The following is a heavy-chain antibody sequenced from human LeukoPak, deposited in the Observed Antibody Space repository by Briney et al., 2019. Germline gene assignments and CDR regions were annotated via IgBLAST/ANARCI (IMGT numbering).Heavy chain of an antibody. CDR1: GYTFTSYG. J-gene: IGHJ4*02. V-gene: IGHV1-18*01. Sequence: ASVKVSCKASGYTFTSYGISWVRQAPGQGLEWMGWISAYNDTNYAQKLQGRVTITRDTSISTAYMELRSLRSDDTAVYYCTRHTSPTFDYWGQGTLVTVSS. CDR2: ISAYNDT. D-gene: IGHD2-2*01. CDR3: TRHTSPTFDY.